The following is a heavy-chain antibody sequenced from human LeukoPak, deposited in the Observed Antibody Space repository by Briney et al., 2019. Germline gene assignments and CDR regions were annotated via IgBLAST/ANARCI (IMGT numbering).Heavy chain of an antibody. J-gene: IGHJ6*04. CDR1: GFTFSNYA. V-gene: IGHV3-23*01. D-gene: IGHD3-10*02. CDR3: AELGITMIGGV. Sequence: GGSLRLSCAASGFTFSNYAMTWVRQAPGKGLEWVSAISSGGNTYYADSVKGRVTISRDNPKNTLYLQMNSLRAEDTAVYYCAELGITMIGGVWGKGTTVTISS. CDR2: ISSGGNT.